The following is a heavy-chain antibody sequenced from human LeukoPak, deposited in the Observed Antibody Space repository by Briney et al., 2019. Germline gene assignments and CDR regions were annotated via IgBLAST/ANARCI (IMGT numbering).Heavy chain of an antibody. J-gene: IGHJ4*02. D-gene: IGHD2-8*02. CDR3: ARCTGGSCVFDY. CDR2: IWFDESKR. V-gene: IGHV3-33*01. Sequence: PGRSLRLSCAASGFTFSTYGMHWVRQALGKGLEWVALIWFDESKRYYGDSLKGRFTVSRDNSKNTLYLQVDSLRAEDTAVYYCARCTGGSCVFDYWGQGTLVTVSS. CDR1: GFTFSTYG.